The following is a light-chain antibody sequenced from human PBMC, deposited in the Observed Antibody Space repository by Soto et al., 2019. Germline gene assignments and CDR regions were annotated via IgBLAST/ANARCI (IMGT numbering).Light chain of an antibody. CDR3: QQSYSATHT. J-gene: IGKJ2*01. CDR1: QSVNNH. Sequence: DIQMTQYPSSVSASIGDRVTITCRASQSVNNHLNWYQQKPGKAPRLLIYAASGLQSGVPSRFSGSGSGTDFTLTISSLQPEDFVTYYCQQSYSATHTFGQGTKLEIK. V-gene: IGKV1-39*01. CDR2: AAS.